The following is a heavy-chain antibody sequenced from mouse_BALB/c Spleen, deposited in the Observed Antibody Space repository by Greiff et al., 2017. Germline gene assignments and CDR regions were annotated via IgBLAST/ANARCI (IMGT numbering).Heavy chain of an antibody. V-gene: IGHV1-14*01. Sequence: VQLKESGPELVKPGASVKMSCKASGYTFTSYVMHWVKQKPGQGLEWIGYINPYNDGTKYNEKFKGKATLTSDKSSSTAYMELSSLTSEDSAVYYCARELGRYYFDYWGQGTTLTVSS. CDR3: ARELGRYYFDY. D-gene: IGHD4-1*01. CDR1: GYTFTSYV. CDR2: INPYNDGT. J-gene: IGHJ2*01.